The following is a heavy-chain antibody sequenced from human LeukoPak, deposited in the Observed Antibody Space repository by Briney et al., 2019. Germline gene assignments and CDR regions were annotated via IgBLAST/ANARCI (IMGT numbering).Heavy chain of an antibody. J-gene: IGHJ5*02. D-gene: IGHD6-19*01. CDR1: GFTFSSYW. CDR2: INQDGGVK. V-gene: IGHV3-7*04. Sequence: QSGGSLRLSCAASGFTFSSYWMSWVRHSPGKGREWVSNINQDGGVKYYEASVKGRFTISRDHAMNSLYLQMNRLRAEDTAVYYCARGWLASANWFDPWGQGTLVTVSS. CDR3: ARGWLASANWFDP.